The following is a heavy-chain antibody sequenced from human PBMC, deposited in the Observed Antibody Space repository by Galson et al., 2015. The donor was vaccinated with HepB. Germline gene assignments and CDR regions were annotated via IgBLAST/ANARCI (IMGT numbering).Heavy chain of an antibody. CDR2: ISGNGGNI. J-gene: IGHJ4*02. D-gene: IGHD3-10*01. CDR3: VSNQYIQGSYFNFDH. V-gene: IGHV3-23*01. Sequence: SLRLSCAASGFTFSSRGLSWVRQPPGKGLEWVAVISGNGGNIHYADSVKGRFTISRDNSKNTLYLQMKSLRADDTATYYCVSNQYIQGSYFNFDHWGQGTRVTVSP. CDR1: GFTFSSRG.